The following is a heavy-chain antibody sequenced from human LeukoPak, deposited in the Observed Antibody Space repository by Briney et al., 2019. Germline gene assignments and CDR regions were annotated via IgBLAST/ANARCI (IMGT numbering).Heavy chain of an antibody. J-gene: IGHJ1*01. V-gene: IGHV3-30*18. CDR3: AKEQRDLVGAIVWFQH. CDR2: ISYDGSNK. D-gene: IGHD1-26*01. CDR1: RFTFSSYG. Sequence: PGGSLGLSCATSRFTFSSYGMHWVRQAPGKGLEWVAVISYDGSNKYYADSVKGRFTISRDNSKNTLYLQMNSLRAEDTAVYYRAKEQRDLVGAIVWFQHWGQGTLVTVSS.